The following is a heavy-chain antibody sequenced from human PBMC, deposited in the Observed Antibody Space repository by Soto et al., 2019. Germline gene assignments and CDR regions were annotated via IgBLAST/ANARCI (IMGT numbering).Heavy chain of an antibody. D-gene: IGHD2-15*01. V-gene: IGHV4-59*01. Sequence: QVQLQESGPGLVKPSETLSLTCTVSGGSISSYYWSWIRQPPGKGLEWIGYIYYSGSTNYNPSLRCRVTISVDTSKNQFSLKLSSVTAADTAVYYCAGMVVAATSRANWFDPWGQGTLVTVSS. CDR2: IYYSGST. CDR1: GGSISSYY. J-gene: IGHJ5*02. CDR3: AGMVVAATSRANWFDP.